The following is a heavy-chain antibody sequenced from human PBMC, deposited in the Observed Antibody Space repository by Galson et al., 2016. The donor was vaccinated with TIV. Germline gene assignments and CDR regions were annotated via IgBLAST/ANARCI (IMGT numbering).Heavy chain of an antibody. V-gene: IGHV1-46*01. J-gene: IGHJ4*02. Sequence: SVKVSCKASGYTFTGYFIHWVRQAPGQGLEWMGIINPSGGSTSYAQKFQGRVTMTRVTSTSTVYMELSSLRSEYTAVYYRARDGEVGSRDYDHWGQGTLVSVSS. CDR3: ARDGEVGSRDYDH. CDR1: GYTFTGYF. D-gene: IGHD3-10*01. CDR2: INPSGGST.